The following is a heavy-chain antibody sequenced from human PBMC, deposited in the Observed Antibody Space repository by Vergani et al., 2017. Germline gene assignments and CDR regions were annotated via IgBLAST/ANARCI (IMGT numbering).Heavy chain of an antibody. CDR3: ARDLNGKVLQWRIKAYGMDV. Sequence: EVQLEESGGGLVLPGRSLRLSCVASGFTSAGYAMHWVRQAPGKGLEWVSGISWNSNSIGYADSVKGRFTISRDNAKNSLYLQMNSLRAEDTALYYCARDLNGKVLQWRIKAYGMDVWGQGTTVTVSS. CDR1: GFTSAGYA. CDR2: ISWNSNSI. D-gene: IGHD6-19*01. V-gene: IGHV3-9*02. J-gene: IGHJ6*02.